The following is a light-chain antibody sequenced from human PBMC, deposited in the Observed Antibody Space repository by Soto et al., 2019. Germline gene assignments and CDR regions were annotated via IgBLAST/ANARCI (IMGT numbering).Light chain of an antibody. CDR3: AAWDGSLNAVV. V-gene: IGLV1-44*01. CDR1: SSNIGSYA. Sequence: QSVLTQAPSTSGTPGQRVTISCSGSSSNIGSYAVNWYQQLPGRAPKLLIYSNNQRPSGVPDRFSGSKSATSASLAISGLQSEDEADYYCAAWDGSLNAVVFGGGTKLTVL. J-gene: IGLJ2*01. CDR2: SNN.